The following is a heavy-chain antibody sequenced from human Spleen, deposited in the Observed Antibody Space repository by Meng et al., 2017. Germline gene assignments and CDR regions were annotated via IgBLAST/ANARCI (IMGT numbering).Heavy chain of an antibody. CDR1: GDSTSNSLYC. Sequence: QLQLQESRPGLVQPSDTLSLSCSVSGDSTSNSLYCWAWIRQPPGKGLEYIGNVYCSGSIYYNPYFKSRVTISLDTSKNRFYLRLNSLTAADTAVSYCAGSAEYVFDYWGQGTLVTVSS. CDR2: VYCSGSI. CDR3: AGSAEYVFDY. J-gene: IGHJ4*02. V-gene: IGHV4-39*01. D-gene: IGHD2/OR15-2a*01.